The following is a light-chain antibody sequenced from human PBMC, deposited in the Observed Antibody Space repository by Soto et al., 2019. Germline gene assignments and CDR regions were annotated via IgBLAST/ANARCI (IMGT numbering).Light chain of an antibody. V-gene: IGKV3-11*01. CDR3: QHRYNWLIT. CDR1: QSVSSY. Sequence: EIVLTQSPATLSLSPGERATLSCRASQSVSSYLAWYQQKPGQAPRLLIYDASNRATGIPARFSGSGSGTEFTLTISSLQPEDVAVYYCQHRYNWLITFGQGTRLEIK. CDR2: DAS. J-gene: IGKJ5*01.